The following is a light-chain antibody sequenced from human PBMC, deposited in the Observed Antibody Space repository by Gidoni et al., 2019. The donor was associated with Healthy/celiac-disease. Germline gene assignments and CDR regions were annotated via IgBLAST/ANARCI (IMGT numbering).Light chain of an antibody. Sequence: EIVMTQSPATLSVSPGERATLSCRASQSVSSNLAWYQQKPGHPPRLLIYGASTRATGIPARFSGSGSGTEFTLTISSLQSEDFAVYYCQQYNNWPRTFXQXTKVEIK. CDR2: GAS. CDR1: QSVSSN. CDR3: QQYNNWPRT. V-gene: IGKV3-15*01. J-gene: IGKJ1*01.